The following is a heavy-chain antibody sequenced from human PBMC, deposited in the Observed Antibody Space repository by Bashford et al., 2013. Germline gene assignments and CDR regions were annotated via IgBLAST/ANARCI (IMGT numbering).Heavy chain of an antibody. CDR1: GFTFSDSA. D-gene: IGHD6-25*01. V-gene: IGHV3-73*01. CDR3: IRHVEFARPY. CDR2: MRGKANGYAT. Sequence: GSLRLSCVVSGFTFSDSAIHWVRQSSEKGLEFVGYMRGKANGYATAYGASVRGRFTISRDDSENMAYLQMNNLKSEDTAVYYCIRHVEFARPYWGQGTLVTVSS. J-gene: IGHJ4*02.